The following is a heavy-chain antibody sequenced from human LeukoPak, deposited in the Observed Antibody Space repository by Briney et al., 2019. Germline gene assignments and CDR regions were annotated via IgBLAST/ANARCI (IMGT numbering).Heavy chain of an antibody. V-gene: IGHV3-53*01. D-gene: IGHD4-23*01. CDR1: GFTVSSNY. Sequence: PGGSLRLSCAASGFTVSSNYMTWVRQALGKGLEWVSVIYSDGSTYYADSVKGRFTISRDNSKNTLYLQMNSLRAEDTAVYYCASYGGPEYYFDYWGQGTLVTVSS. CDR2: IYSDGST. CDR3: ASYGGPEYYFDY. J-gene: IGHJ4*02.